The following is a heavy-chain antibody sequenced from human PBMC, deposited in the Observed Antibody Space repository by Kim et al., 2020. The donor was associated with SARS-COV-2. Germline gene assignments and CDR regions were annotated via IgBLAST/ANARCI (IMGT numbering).Heavy chain of an antibody. V-gene: IGHV3-21*01. CDR2: ISRFSDYI. D-gene: IGHD3-10*01. CDR3: ARDLSLGRPGGFDY. J-gene: IGHJ4*02. CDR1: EFTFSRYS. Sequence: GGSLRLSCAASEFTFSRYSMNWVRQAPGKGLEGVSTISRFSDYIYYAESVEGRFTISRDNAKNSVYLQMNSLRVDDTAMYYCARDLSLGRPGGFDYWGQG.